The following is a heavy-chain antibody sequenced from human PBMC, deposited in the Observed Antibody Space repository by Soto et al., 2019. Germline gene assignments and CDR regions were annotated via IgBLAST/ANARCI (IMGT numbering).Heavy chain of an antibody. J-gene: IGHJ1*01. CDR1: GGSISSGGYY. V-gene: IGHV4-31*03. CDR3: ARSHYYDSSGYYRAEYFQH. CDR2: IYYSGST. D-gene: IGHD3-22*01. Sequence: ASETLSLTCTVSGGSISSGGYYWSWIRQHPGKGLEWIGYIYYSGSTYYNPSLKSRVTISVDTSKNQFSLKLSSVTAADTAVYYCARSHYYDSSGYYRAEYFQHWGQGTLVTVSS.